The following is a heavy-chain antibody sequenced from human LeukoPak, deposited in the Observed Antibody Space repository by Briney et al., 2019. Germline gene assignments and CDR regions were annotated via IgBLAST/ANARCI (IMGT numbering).Heavy chain of an antibody. CDR1: GGSIRSGNYY. CDR2: IYYSGST. V-gene: IGHV4-61*10. J-gene: IGHJ4*02. D-gene: IGHD6-19*01. Sequence: SETLSLTCTVSGGSIRSGNYYWSWIRQPAGKGLEWIGRIYYSGSTNYNPSLKSRVTISVDTSKNQFSLKLSSVTAADTAVYYCARRGRSGWIDYWGQGTLVTVSS. CDR3: ARRGRSGWIDY.